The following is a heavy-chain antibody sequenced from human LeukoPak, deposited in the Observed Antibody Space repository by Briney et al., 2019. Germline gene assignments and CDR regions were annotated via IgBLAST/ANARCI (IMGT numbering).Heavy chain of an antibody. D-gene: IGHD3-22*01. CDR2: IYYSGST. J-gene: IGHJ3*02. CDR3: ARDRGYYDSSGYPYDAFDI. CDR1: GGSISSGGYY. Sequence: SQTLSLTCTVSGGSISSGGYYWSWIRQHPGKGLEWIGYIYYSGSTYYNPSLKSRVTISVDTSKNQFSLKLSSVTAADTAVYYCARDRGYYDSSGYPYDAFDIWGQGTMVTASS. V-gene: IGHV4-31*03.